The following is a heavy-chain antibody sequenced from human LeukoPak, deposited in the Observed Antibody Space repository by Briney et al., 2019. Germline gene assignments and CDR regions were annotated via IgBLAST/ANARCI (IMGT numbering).Heavy chain of an antibody. CDR1: GFTFSSYA. CDR3: AKVAAQLLAFDI. V-gene: IGHV3-23*01. J-gene: IGHJ3*02. D-gene: IGHD1-26*01. Sequence: GGSLRLSCAASGFTFSSYAMSWVRQAPGAGLEWAPAISGSGGSTYYADSVKGRFTISRDNSKNTLYLQMNSLRAEDTAVYYCAKVAAQLLAFDIWGQGTMVTVSS. CDR2: ISGSGGST.